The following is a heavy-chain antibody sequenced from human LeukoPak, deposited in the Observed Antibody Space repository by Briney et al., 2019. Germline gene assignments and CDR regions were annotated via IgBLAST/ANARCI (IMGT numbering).Heavy chain of an antibody. CDR1: GFTFSGSA. D-gene: IGHD3-9*01. Sequence: GGSLRLSCAASGFTFSGSAMHWVRQASGKGLEWVGRISSKTHSYATAYAASVKGRFTISRDDSKNTAYLQMNSLKSEDTAVYYCSRLAGDEYFDISRGPDWGQGTLVTVSS. J-gene: IGHJ4*02. V-gene: IGHV3-73*01. CDR3: SRLAGDEYFDISRGPD. CDR2: ISSKTHSYAT.